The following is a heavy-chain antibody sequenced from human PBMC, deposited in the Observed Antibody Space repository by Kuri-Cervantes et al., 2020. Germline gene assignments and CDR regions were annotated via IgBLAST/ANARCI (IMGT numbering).Heavy chain of an antibody. CDR2: ISSSGSTI. CDR3: ARDSEVLLSSYGAFDI. D-gene: IGHD3-10*02. J-gene: IGHJ3*02. CDR1: GFTFSDYY. Sequence: GGSLRLSCAASGFTFSDYYMSWIRQAPGKGLEWVSYISSSGSTIYYADSVKGRFTISRDNAKNSLYLQMNSLRAEDTAVYYCARDSEVLLSSYGAFDIWGQGTMVTVSS. V-gene: IGHV3-11*01.